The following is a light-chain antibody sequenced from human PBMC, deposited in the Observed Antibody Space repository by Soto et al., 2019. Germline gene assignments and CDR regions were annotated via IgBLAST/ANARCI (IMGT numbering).Light chain of an antibody. Sequence: EIVLTQSPGTLSLSPGERATLSCRASQSVSSSYLAWYQQKPGQAPRLIIYGATDRATGIPDRFSGRGSGTDFTLTISRLEPEDFAVYYCQQYGSSPYTFGQGTNLEIK. CDR1: QSVSSSY. CDR3: QQYGSSPYT. CDR2: GAT. J-gene: IGKJ2*01. V-gene: IGKV3-20*01.